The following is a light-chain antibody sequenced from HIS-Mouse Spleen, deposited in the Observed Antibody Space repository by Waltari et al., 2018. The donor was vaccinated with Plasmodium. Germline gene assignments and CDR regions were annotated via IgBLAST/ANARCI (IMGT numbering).Light chain of an antibody. V-gene: IGLV3-1*01. J-gene: IGLJ2*01. CDR1: KLRDNY. Sequence: SSELTHPPSVSVSPGQTASIPRPGDKLRDNYACWQQQMPRQSPVLVIYQDSKRPAGVHERFAGTTAGKTATLTISGTHAMDEADYYSQEWDSSTGVFGGGTKLTVL. CDR3: QEWDSSTGV. CDR2: QDS.